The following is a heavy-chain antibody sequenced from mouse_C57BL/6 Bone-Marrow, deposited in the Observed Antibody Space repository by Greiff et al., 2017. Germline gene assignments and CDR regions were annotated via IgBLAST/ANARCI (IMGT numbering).Heavy chain of an antibody. CDR1: GYTFTDYY. J-gene: IGHJ3*01. Sequence: VQLQQSGPVLVKPGASVKMSCKASGYTFTDYYMNWVKQSHGKSLEWIGVINPYNGGTSYNQKFKGKATLTVDKSSSTAYMELNSLTSEDSAVYYCARFGGLLLSFAYGGQGTLVTVSA. D-gene: IGHD2-3*01. V-gene: IGHV1-19*01. CDR3: ARFGGLLLSFAY. CDR2: INPYNGGT.